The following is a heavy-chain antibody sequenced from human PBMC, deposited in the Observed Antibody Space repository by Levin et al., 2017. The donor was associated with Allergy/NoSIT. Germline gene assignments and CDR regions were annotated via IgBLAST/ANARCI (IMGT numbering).Heavy chain of an antibody. Sequence: ASVKVSCKASGGTFSSYAISWVRQAPGQGLEWMGGIIPIFGTANYAQKFQGRVTITADESTSTAYMELSSLRSEDTAVYYCARVGYDFWSGYYTDYYGMDGWGQGTTVTVSS. CDR2: IIPIFGTA. CDR3: ARVGYDFWSGYYTDYYGMDG. CDR1: GGTFSSYA. V-gene: IGHV1-69*13. J-gene: IGHJ6*02. D-gene: IGHD3-3*01.